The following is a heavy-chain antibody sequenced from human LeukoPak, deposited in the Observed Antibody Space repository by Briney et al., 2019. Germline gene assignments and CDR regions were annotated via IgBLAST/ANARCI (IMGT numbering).Heavy chain of an antibody. CDR3: ARDCSGGSCNWYYFDS. D-gene: IGHD2-15*01. CDR2: INPNTGGT. J-gene: IGHJ4*02. Sequence: ASVKVSCKASGYTFTGYYIHWVRQAPGQGLERMGWINPNTGGTKYAQKFQGRVTMTRDTSLSTAYMELSRLRSDDTAVYFCARDCSGGSCNWYYFDSWGQGTLVTVSS. V-gene: IGHV1-2*02. CDR1: GYTFTGYY.